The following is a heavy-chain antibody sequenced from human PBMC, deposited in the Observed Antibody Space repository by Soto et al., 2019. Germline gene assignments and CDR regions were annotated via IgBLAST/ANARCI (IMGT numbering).Heavy chain of an antibody. J-gene: IGHJ4*02. V-gene: IGHV4-31*03. CDR1: GGSISSGGYY. Sequence: QVQLQESGPGLVKPSQTLSLTCTVSGGSISSGGYYWSWIRQHPGKGLEWIGYIYYSGSTYYNPSLTSRVTISVDTSKNQFSLKLSSVTAADTAVYYCARTGSNEFGELLSPHFDYWGQGTLVTVSS. CDR3: ARTGSNEFGELLSPHFDY. D-gene: IGHD3-10*01. CDR2: IYYSGST.